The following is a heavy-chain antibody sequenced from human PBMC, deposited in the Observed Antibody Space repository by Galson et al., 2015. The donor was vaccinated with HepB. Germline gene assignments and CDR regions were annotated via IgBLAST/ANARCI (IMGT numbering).Heavy chain of an antibody. V-gene: IGHV1-69*13. CDR2: IIPIFGTA. J-gene: IGHJ5*02. CDR1: GGTFSSYA. D-gene: IGHD5-18*01. CDR3: ARGGTAMVKWFDP. Sequence: SVKVSCKASGGTFSSYAISWVRQAPGQGLEWMGGIIPIFGTANYAQKFQGRVTITADESTSTAYMELSSLRSEDTAVYYCARGGTAMVKWFDPWGQGTLVTVSS.